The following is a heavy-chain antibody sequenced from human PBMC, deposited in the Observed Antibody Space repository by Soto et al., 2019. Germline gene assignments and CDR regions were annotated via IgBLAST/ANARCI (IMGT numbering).Heavy chain of an antibody. V-gene: IGHV1-3*01. CDR2: INAGNGNT. CDR1: GYTFTSYA. CDR3: ARDLGGWPDY. J-gene: IGHJ4*02. D-gene: IGHD6-19*01. Sequence: QVQLVQSGAEVKKPGASVKVSCKASGYTFTSYAIHWVRQAPGQRLEWMGWINAGNGNTKYSQKFQERVTITRDTSASTAYMELSSLRSEDTAVYYGARDLGGWPDYWGQGTLVTVSS.